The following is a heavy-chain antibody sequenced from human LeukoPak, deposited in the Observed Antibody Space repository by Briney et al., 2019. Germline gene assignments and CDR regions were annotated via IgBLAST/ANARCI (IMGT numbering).Heavy chain of an antibody. CDR2: ISYDGTDE. CDR1: GFIFSYYA. CDR3: AREARYDILTGPTRGVDY. J-gene: IGHJ4*02. V-gene: IGHV3-30*07. D-gene: IGHD3-9*01. Sequence: PGGSLRLSCTASGFIFSYYAMHWVRQAPGKGLEWVAIISYDGTDENFADSVEGRFTISRDNSMNTLYLQMNSLRAEDTAVYYCAREARYDILTGPTRGVDYWGQGTLVTVSS.